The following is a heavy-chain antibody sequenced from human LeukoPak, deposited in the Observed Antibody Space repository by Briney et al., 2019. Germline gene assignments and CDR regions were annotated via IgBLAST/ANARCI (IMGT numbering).Heavy chain of an antibody. CDR1: GFTFSSYA. D-gene: IGHD5-18*01. CDR3: ARAMDTAMVPGY. CDR2: ISYGGGNK. V-gene: IGHV3-30*04. J-gene: IGHJ4*02. Sequence: GRSLRLSCAASGFTFSSYAMHWVRQAPGKGLEWVAVISYGGGNKYYADSVKGRFTISRDNSKNTLYLQMNSLRAEDTAVYYCARAMDTAMVPGYWGQGTLVTVSS.